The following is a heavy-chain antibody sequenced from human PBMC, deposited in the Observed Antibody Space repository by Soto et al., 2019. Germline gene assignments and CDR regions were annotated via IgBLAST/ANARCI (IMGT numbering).Heavy chain of an antibody. Sequence: GGSLRLSCGVSGFTVSGNSMSWVRQAPGKGLEWVANIKEDGSEKNYVDSVKGQFTISRDNAKNSLYLQMNSLRAEDTAVYYCARERYYYGSGDYWGQGTLVTVSS. V-gene: IGHV3-7*01. CDR3: ARERYYYGSGDY. D-gene: IGHD3-10*01. J-gene: IGHJ4*02. CDR2: IKEDGSEK. CDR1: GFTVSGNS.